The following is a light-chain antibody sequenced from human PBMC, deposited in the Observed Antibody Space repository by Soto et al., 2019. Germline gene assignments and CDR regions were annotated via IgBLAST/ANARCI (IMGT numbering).Light chain of an antibody. Sequence: QCALTQPPSASGAAGQAVSISCTGTSSDVGGYNYVSWYQQHPGKAPKLMIYEVSKRPSGVPDRFSGSKSGNTASLTVSGLQAEDEADYYCSSYAGSTPYVFGTGTKVTVL. CDR1: SSDVGGYNY. CDR2: EVS. CDR3: SSYAGSTPYV. J-gene: IGLJ1*01. V-gene: IGLV2-8*01.